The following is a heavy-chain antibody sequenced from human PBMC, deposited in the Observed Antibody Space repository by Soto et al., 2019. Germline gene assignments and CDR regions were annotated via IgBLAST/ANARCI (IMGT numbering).Heavy chain of an antibody. Sequence: WIRQHPGKGLEWIGYIYYSGSTYYNPSLKSRVTISVDTSKNQFSLKLSSVTAADTAVYYCARGSSSSWSYFDYWGQGTLVTVSS. CDR2: IYYSGST. V-gene: IGHV4-31*02. CDR3: ARGSSSSWSYFDY. J-gene: IGHJ4*02. D-gene: IGHD6-13*01.